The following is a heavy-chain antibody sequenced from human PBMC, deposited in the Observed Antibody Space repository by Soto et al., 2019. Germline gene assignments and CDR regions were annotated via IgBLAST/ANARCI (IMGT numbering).Heavy chain of an antibody. CDR2: ISGSGGST. CDR1: GFTFSCYA. CDR3: AKDPGEYQLLFYFDY. V-gene: IGHV3-23*01. D-gene: IGHD2-2*01. Sequence: GGSLRLSCAASGFTFSCYAMSWLRQAPGKGLEWVSAISGSGGSTYYADSVKGRFTISRDNSKNTLYLQMNSLRAEDTAVYYCAKDPGEYQLLFYFDYWGQGTLVTVSS. J-gene: IGHJ4*02.